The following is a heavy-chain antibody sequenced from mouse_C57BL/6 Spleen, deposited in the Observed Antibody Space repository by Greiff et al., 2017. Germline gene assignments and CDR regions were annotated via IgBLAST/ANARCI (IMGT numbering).Heavy chain of an antibody. D-gene: IGHD2-5*01. CDR3: ARHEALYSNYEGFDY. Sequence: QVQLKESGAELVKPGASVKLSCKASGYTFTEYTIHWVKQRSGQGLEWIGWFYPGSGSIKYNEKFKDKATLTADKSSSTVYMELSRLTSEDSAVYFCARHEALYSNYEGFDYWGQGTTLTVSS. CDR1: GYTFTEYT. CDR2: FYPGSGSI. V-gene: IGHV1-62-2*01. J-gene: IGHJ2*01.